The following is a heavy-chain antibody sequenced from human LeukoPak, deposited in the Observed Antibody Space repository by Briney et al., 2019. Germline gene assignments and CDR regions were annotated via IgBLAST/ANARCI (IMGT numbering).Heavy chain of an antibody. Sequence: PGGSLRLSCAASGFTFSSHEMDWVRQAPGKGPEWISYINPSGNVIFYADSVQGRFTISRDNARNSLYLQMNSLRAEDTAVYYCARLMGERSLFDYWGQGVLVTVSS. V-gene: IGHV3-48*03. CDR2: INPSGNVI. CDR3: ARLMGERSLFDY. D-gene: IGHD1-26*01. J-gene: IGHJ4*02. CDR1: GFTFSSHE.